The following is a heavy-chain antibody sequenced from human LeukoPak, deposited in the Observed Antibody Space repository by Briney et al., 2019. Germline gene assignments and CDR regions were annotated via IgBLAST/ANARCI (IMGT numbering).Heavy chain of an antibody. V-gene: IGHV4-61*02. CDR2: IFLSGST. J-gene: IGHJ6*03. CDR1: GGSISSGSYY. Sequence: SETLSLTCSVSGGSISSGSYYWSWIRQPAGKGLEWIGRIFLSGSTNYNPSLKSRVTMSIATSKNQFSLSLRSVTAADTAVYYCARADYSSTWSHDYYYMDVWGKGTTVTVSS. CDR3: ARADYSSTWSHDYYYMDV. D-gene: IGHD6-13*01.